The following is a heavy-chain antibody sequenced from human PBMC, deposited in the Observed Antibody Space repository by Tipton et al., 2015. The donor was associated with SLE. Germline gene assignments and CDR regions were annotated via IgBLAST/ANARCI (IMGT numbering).Heavy chain of an antibody. CDR2: INHSGST. CDR3: ARGAGYSSNWYWDY. Sequence: TLSLTCAVYGGSFSGYYWSWIRQPPGKGLEWIGEINHSGSTNYNPSLKSRVTISVDTSKNQFSLKLSSVTAADTAVYYCARGAGYSSNWYWDYWGQGTLVTVSS. J-gene: IGHJ4*02. CDR1: GGSFSGYY. D-gene: IGHD6-13*01. V-gene: IGHV4-34*01.